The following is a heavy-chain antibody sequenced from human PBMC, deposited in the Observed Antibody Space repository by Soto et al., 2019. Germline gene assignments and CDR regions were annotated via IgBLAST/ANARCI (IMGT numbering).Heavy chain of an antibody. V-gene: IGHV3-23*01. CDR2: ISGSGGST. CDR3: AKDIDIVATEPTGGFDP. Sequence: PGGSLRLSCAASGFTFSSYAMSWVRQAPGKGLEWVSAISGSGGSTYYADSVKGRFTISRDNSKNTLYLQMNSLRAEDTAVYYCAKDIDIVATEPTGGFDPWGQGTLVTVSS. CDR1: GFTFSSYA. J-gene: IGHJ5*02. D-gene: IGHD5-12*01.